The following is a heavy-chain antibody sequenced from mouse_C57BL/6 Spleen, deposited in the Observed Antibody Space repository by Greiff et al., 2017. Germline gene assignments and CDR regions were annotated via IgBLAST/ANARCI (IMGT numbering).Heavy chain of an antibody. CDR3: ARCDYGSSLYYFDY. CDR2: IDPSDSYT. J-gene: IGHJ2*01. CDR1: GYTFTSYW. Sequence: QVQLQQSGAELVMPGASVKLSCKASGYTFTSYWMHWVKQRPGQGLEWIGEIDPSDSYTNYNQKFKGKSTLTVDKSSSTAYMQLSSLTSEDSAVYYCARCDYGSSLYYFDYWGQGTTLTVSS. V-gene: IGHV1-69*01. D-gene: IGHD1-1*01.